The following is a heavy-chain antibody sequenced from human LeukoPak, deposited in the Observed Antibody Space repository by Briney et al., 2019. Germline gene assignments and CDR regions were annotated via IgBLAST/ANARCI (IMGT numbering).Heavy chain of an antibody. D-gene: IGHD1-26*01. CDR3: ARGSSWFDP. CDR1: GFTLSTYI. V-gene: IGHV3-48*01. J-gene: IGHJ5*02. CDR2: ISISSGTM. Sequence: GGSLRLSCAASGFTLSTYIMNWVRQAPGKGLEWVSYISISSGTMYYADSVKGRFTISRDNSKNTLYLQMNSLRAEDTAVYYCARGSSWFDPWGQGTLVTVSS.